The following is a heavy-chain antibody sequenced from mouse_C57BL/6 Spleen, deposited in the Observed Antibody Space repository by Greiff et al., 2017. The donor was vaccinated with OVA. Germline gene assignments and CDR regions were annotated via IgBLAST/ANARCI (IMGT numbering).Heavy chain of an antibody. CDR2: IYPGDGDT. D-gene: IGHD2-4*01. Sequence: VQLQESGPELVKPGASVKISCKASGYAFSSSWMNWVKQRPGKGLEWIGRIYPGDGDTNYNGKFKGKATLTADKSSSTAYMQLSSLTSEDSAVYFCARGGDYDYDWLAYWGQGTLVTVSA. CDR1: GYAFSSSW. J-gene: IGHJ3*01. CDR3: ARGGDYDYDWLAY. V-gene: IGHV1-82*01.